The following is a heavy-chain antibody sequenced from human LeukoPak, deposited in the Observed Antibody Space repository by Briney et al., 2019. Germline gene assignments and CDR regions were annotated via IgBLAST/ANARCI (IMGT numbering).Heavy chain of an antibody. Sequence: GGSLRLSCAASGFTFSSHGMNWVRQAPGKGLEWVSGISWNSGSIGYADSVKGRFTISRDNAKNSLYLQMNSLRAEDTALYYCAKDMGHIVVVTAIRGAFDIWGQGTMVTVSS. D-gene: IGHD2-21*02. J-gene: IGHJ3*02. CDR1: GFTFSSHG. V-gene: IGHV3-9*01. CDR2: ISWNSGSI. CDR3: AKDMGHIVVVTAIRGAFDI.